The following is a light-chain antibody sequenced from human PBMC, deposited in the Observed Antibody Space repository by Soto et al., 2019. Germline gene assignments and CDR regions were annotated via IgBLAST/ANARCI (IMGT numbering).Light chain of an antibody. CDR1: QSVSSSY. V-gene: IGKV3-20*01. CDR3: QQYGSSPPT. Sequence: EIVLTQSPGTLSLSPGERATLSCRASQSVSSSYLAWYQQKPGQAPRLLIYVASRRATGSPDRFSGSGSGTDFTLTISRLEPEDVAVYYCQQYGSSPPTFGQGTKVEIK. CDR2: VAS. J-gene: IGKJ1*01.